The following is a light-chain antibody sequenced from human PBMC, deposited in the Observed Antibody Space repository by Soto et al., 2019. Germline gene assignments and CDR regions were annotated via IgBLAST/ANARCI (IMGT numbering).Light chain of an antibody. J-gene: IGKJ5*01. CDR2: GVS. Sequence: TQMTQSPSSLSASVGDKVTITCRASQSISSSLNWYQQKSGKAPNLLIYGVSRLQGGVPSRLSGSGSGTDFTLSISSLQPEDFATYYCQQSYTAPSITFGQGTRLEIK. V-gene: IGKV1-39*01. CDR1: QSISSS. CDR3: QQSYTAPSIT.